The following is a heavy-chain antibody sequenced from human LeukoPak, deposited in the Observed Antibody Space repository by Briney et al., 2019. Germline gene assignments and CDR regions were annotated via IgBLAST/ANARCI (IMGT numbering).Heavy chain of an antibody. V-gene: IGHV3-21*06. CDR2: ITTGDTYI. CDR1: GFTFSRYS. D-gene: IGHD6-6*01. J-gene: IGHJ4*02. Sequence: GGSLRLSCAASGFTFSRYSMNWVRQAPGKGLEWVSSITTGDTYIYYADSVKGRFIISRDNAKNSLFLQMNSLRAEYTGVYYCAREGEYSSSLSIDYWGQGTLVTVSS. CDR3: AREGEYSSSLSIDY.